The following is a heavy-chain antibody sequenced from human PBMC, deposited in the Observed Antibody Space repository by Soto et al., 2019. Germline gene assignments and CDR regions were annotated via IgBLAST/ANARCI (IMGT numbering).Heavy chain of an antibody. CDR1: GYIFLIYA. J-gene: IGHJ4*02. V-gene: IGHV1-3*03. CDR3: VRGGSSSYYPMAYFDY. CDR2: INIDNGNT. Sequence: ASVKVSCKASGYIFLIYAIHWVRQAPGQRPEWMGWINIDNGNTKYSQDFQGRVTIARDTSAATAHMELSGLTSEDTAVYYCVRGGSSSYYPMAYFDYWGQGTLVTVSS. D-gene: IGHD6-13*01.